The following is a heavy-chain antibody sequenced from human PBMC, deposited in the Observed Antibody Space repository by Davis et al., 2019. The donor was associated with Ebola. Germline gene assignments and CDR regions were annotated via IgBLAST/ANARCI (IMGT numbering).Heavy chain of an antibody. V-gene: IGHV7-4-1*02. CDR3: ARDLGPGVNSNYYYYGMDV. D-gene: IGHD4-23*01. Sequence: AASVKVSCKASGYTFTSYAMNWVRQAPGQGLEWMGWINTNTGNPTYAQGFTGRFVFSLDTSVSTAYLQISSLKAEDTAVYYCARDLGPGVNSNYYYYGMDVWGKGTTVTVSS. CDR1: GYTFTSYA. CDR2: INTNTGNP. J-gene: IGHJ6*04.